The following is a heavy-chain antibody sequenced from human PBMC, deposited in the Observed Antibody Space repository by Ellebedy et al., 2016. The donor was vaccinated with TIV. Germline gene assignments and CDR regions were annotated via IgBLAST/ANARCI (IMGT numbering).Heavy chain of an antibody. D-gene: IGHD3-10*01. J-gene: IGHJ4*02. Sequence: SETLSLXXDVSGDSISSNNWWTWVRQAPGKGLEWIGEVYHTGSTNYNPSVKGRVTISVDKSKNQFSLKVMSVIAADTAVYHCARRTYYYGSGSPIDYWGQGTLVTVSS. CDR2: VYHTGST. CDR3: ARRTYYYGSGSPIDY. CDR1: GDSISSNNW. V-gene: IGHV4-4*02.